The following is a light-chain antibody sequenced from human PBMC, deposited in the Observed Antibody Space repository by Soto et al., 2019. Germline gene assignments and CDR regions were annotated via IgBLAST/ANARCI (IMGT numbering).Light chain of an antibody. CDR2: DVT. V-gene: IGLV2-14*03. CDR1: SSDVGRYNY. Sequence: QSVLTQPASVSGSPGQSVTISCTGTSSDVGRYNYVSWYQQHPGKAPKLIINDVTNRPSGVSDRFSGSKSGNTASLSISGLQPEDEADYYCGSYTSSSTLVFGGGTQLTVL. J-gene: IGLJ2*01. CDR3: GSYTSSSTLV.